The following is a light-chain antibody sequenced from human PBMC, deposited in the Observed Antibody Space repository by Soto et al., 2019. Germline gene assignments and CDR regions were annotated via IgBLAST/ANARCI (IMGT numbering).Light chain of an antibody. Sequence: EIVLTQSPGTLSLSPGERATLSCRASQSVSSSYLAWYQQKPGQAPRLLIYGASSRATGIPDRFSGSGSGTDFTLTISRLEPEDFAIYYCHQYLQWPLTFGGGTKVEIK. J-gene: IGKJ4*01. V-gene: IGKV3-20*01. CDR3: HQYLQWPLT. CDR2: GAS. CDR1: QSVSSSY.